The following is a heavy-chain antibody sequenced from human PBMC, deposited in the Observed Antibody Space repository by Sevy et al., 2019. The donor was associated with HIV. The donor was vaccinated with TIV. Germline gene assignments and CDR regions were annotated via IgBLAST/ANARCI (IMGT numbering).Heavy chain of an antibody. J-gene: IGHJ4*02. CDR3: AGAIAVAGSY. Sequence: GGSLRLSCAASGFTFSSYWMSWVRQAPGKGLEWVANIKQDGSEKHYVDSVKGRFTISRDNAKKSLYLQMNSLRVDDTAVYYCAGAIAVAGSYWGQGTLVTVSS. CDR2: IKQDGSEK. CDR1: GFTFSSYW. V-gene: IGHV3-7*01. D-gene: IGHD6-19*01.